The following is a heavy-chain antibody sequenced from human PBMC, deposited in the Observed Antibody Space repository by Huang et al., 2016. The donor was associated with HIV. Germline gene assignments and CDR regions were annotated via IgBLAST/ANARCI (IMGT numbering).Heavy chain of an antibody. CDR3: AAGYDTYYDI. CDR1: GYTLTELS. D-gene: IGHD2-21*01. CDR2: FAPEHGET. J-gene: IGHJ3*02. V-gene: IGHV1-24*01. Sequence: QVQLVQSGAEVKKPGASVKVSCQVSGYTLTELSIHWVRQAPGKGLEWMGGFAPEHGETIYAQNFQGRVTMTEDTSTYTAYMELHSLRPEDTAVYYCAAGYDTYYDIWGQGTMVIASS.